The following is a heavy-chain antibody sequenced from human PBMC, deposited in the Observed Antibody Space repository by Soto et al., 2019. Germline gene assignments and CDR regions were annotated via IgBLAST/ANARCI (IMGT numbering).Heavy chain of an antibody. Sequence: GGSLRLSCAASGFTFSSYAMHWVRQAPGKGLEWVAVISYDGSNKYYADSVKGRFTISRDNSKNTLYLQMNSLRAEDTAVYYCARDLGFGDYASGLDYWGQGTLVTVS. CDR1: GFTFSSYA. D-gene: IGHD4-17*01. V-gene: IGHV3-30-3*01. J-gene: IGHJ4*02. CDR3: ARDLGFGDYASGLDY. CDR2: ISYDGSNK.